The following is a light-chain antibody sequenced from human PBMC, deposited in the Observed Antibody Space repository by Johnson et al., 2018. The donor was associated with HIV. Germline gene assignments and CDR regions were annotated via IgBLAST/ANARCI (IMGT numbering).Light chain of an antibody. V-gene: IGLV1-51*02. CDR2: ANN. J-gene: IGLJ1*01. CDR1: SSNIGNNF. CDR3: GTWDHGLSGYV. Sequence: QPVLTQPPSVSAAPGQKVTISCSGSSSNIGNNFVSWYQQLPGTAPKLLIYANNKRPSGIADRFSGSKSGTSATLGITGLQTGDEADYYCGTWDHGLSGYVFVAGTKVTVL.